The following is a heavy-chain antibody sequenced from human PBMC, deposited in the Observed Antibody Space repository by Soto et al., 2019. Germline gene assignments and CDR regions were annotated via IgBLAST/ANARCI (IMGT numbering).Heavy chain of an antibody. CDR3: AREGSMVRGVKRNWFDP. D-gene: IGHD3-10*01. CDR1: GYTFTGYY. J-gene: IGHJ5*02. V-gene: IGHV1-2*02. CDR2: INPNSGGT. Sequence: QVQLVQSGAEVKKPGASVKVSCKASGYTFTGYYMHWVRQAPGQGLEWMGWINPNSGGTNYAQKFQGGVTRSRDTAISRAYMELSRLRSDDTAVYYCAREGSMVRGVKRNWFDPWGQGTLVTVSS.